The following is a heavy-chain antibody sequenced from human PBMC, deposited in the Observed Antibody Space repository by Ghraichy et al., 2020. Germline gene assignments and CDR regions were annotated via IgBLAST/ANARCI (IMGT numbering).Heavy chain of an antibody. Sequence: GGSLRLSCAASGFRFDDYAMHWVRQFPGKGLEWVALINGDSSKTYYSAAVRGRFTISRDNAKNTVYLEMNSLRADDTAVYYCARAGGGCSGGSCYPNAFDIWGQGTLVTVSS. CDR1: GFRFDDYA. CDR2: INGDSSKT. J-gene: IGHJ3*02. V-gene: IGHV3-43*02. D-gene: IGHD2-15*01. CDR3: ARAGGGCSGGSCYPNAFDI.